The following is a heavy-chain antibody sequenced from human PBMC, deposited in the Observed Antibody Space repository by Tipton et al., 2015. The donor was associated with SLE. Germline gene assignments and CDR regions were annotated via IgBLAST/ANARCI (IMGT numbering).Heavy chain of an antibody. CDR1: GGSVNGHY. V-gene: IGHV4-59*02. Sequence: TLSLTCTVSGGSVNGHYWNWIRQAPGKGLEWIGYIYYKGSTDYKSSLKSRLTISIDTSKNQVSLKLTSVTAADTAVYYCARAPRFGVVTVRGPFDYWGQGTLVTVSS. D-gene: IGHD3-3*01. J-gene: IGHJ4*02. CDR2: IYYKGST. CDR3: ARAPRFGVVTVRGPFDY.